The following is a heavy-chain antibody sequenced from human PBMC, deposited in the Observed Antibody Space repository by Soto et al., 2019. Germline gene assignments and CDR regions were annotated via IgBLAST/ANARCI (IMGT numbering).Heavy chain of an antibody. Sequence: SETLSLTCTVSDGSISDYYWNWTRQPPGKGLEWIGNIYYRGSTNYNPSLKSRVTISVDTSNNQFSLKLNSVTAADTAVYYCATSTISLGRYYGMDVWGQGTTVTVSS. CDR1: DGSISDYY. J-gene: IGHJ6*02. CDR3: ATSTISLGRYYGMDV. CDR2: IYYRGST. D-gene: IGHD2-2*01. V-gene: IGHV4-59*01.